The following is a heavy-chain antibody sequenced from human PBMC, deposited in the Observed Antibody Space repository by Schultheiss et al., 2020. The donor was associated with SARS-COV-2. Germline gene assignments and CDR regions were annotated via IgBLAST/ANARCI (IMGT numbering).Heavy chain of an antibody. CDR2: IYYSGNT. J-gene: IGHJ6*02. Sequence: SETLSLTCSVSGGSISSGGYYWSWIRQLPGKGLEWIGYIYYSGNTYYNPSLKSRVTISVDTSKNQFSLKLSSVTAADTAVYYCARVQIFGVTNRYYYYGMDVWGQGTTVTVSS. CDR1: GGSISSGGYY. D-gene: IGHD3-3*01. V-gene: IGHV4-31*03. CDR3: ARVQIFGVTNRYYYYGMDV.